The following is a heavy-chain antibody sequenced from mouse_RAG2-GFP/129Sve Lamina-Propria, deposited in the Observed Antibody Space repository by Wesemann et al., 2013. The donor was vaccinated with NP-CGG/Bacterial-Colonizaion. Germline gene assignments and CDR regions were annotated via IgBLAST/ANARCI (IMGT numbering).Heavy chain of an antibody. J-gene: IGHJ3*01. D-gene: IGHD2-4*01. CDR2: INPDSSTI. CDR3: ARLYDYGRFAY. Sequence: EVKLLQSGGGLVQPGGSLKLSCAVSGIDFSRYWMSWVRRAPGKGLEWIGEINPDSSTINYAPSLKDKFIISRDNAKNTLYLQMSKVRSEDTALYYCARLYDYGRFAYWGQGTLVTVSA. CDR1: GIDFSRYW. V-gene: IGHV4-1*01.